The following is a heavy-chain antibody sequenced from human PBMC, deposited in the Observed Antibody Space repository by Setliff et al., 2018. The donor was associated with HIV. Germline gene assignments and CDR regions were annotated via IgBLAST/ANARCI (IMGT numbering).Heavy chain of an antibody. CDR2: IYTSGST. V-gene: IGHV4-4*08. Sequence: SETLSLTCTVSGDSISSSYYWTWIRQPPGKGLEWIGYIYTSGSTNYNPSLKNRVTISVDTSKNQFSLRLSSVTAADTAVYYCARGYSSCWYDSWGQGTLVTVSS. J-gene: IGHJ5*01. CDR3: ARGYSSCWYDS. D-gene: IGHD6-13*01. CDR1: GDSISSSYY.